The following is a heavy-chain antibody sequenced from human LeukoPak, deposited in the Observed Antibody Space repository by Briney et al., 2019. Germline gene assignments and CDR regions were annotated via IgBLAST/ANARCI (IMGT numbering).Heavy chain of an antibody. CDR3: ARYSGSYLRGLAD. D-gene: IGHD1-26*01. CDR1: GFIFRDHY. V-gene: IGHV3-72*01. CDR2: IRNKANSYAT. J-gene: IGHJ3*01. Sequence: GGSLRLSCAVSGFIFRDHYMDWVRQAPGKGLEWVGRIRNKANSYATEYAASVKGGFTISRDDSKNSLYLQMNSLKTEDTAMYYCARYSGSYLRGLADWGQGTMVTVSS.